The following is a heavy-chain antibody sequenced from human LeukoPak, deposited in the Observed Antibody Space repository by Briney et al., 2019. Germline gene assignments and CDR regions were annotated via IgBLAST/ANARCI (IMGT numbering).Heavy chain of an antibody. J-gene: IGHJ6*03. D-gene: IGHD4-17*01. Sequence: GGSLRLSCAASGFTFSSYGMHWVRQAPGKGLEWVAFIRYDGSNKYYADSVKGRFTISRDNSKNTLYLQMNSLRSEDTAVYYCARSEESDGDYYYYYMDVWGKGTTVTVSS. CDR3: ARSEESDGDYYYYYMDV. V-gene: IGHV3-30*02. CDR1: GFTFSSYG. CDR2: IRYDGSNK.